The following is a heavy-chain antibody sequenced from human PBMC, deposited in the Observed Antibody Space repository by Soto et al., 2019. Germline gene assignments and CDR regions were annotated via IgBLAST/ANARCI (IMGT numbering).Heavy chain of an antibody. Sequence: SETLSLTCAVYGGSFSGYYWSWIRQPPGKGLEWIGEIHHSGSTNYNPSLKSRVTISVDTSKNQFSLKLSSVTAADTAVYYCAIRLNYYGSGSRSRFDYWGQGTLVTVSS. CDR2: IHHSGST. V-gene: IGHV4-34*01. J-gene: IGHJ4*02. D-gene: IGHD3-10*01. CDR3: AIRLNYYGSGSRSRFDY. CDR1: GGSFSGYY.